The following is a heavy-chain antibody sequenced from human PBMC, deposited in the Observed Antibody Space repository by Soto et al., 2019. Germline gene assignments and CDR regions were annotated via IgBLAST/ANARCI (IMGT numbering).Heavy chain of an antibody. CDR2: VYTSGST. CDR3: AGRLGAPTYFAF. J-gene: IGHJ4*02. CDR1: GDSMTKYY. V-gene: IGHV4-4*07. Sequence: QVQLQESDPGLVKPSETLSLTCTVSGDSMTKYYWSWIRQPAGKGLEWIGRVYTSGSTNYNPSLKRRFPMSFATTKNYFSQTLRSVTAGDRAVYYCAGRLGAPTYFAFGGQGPLVPVS. D-gene: IGHD3-16*01.